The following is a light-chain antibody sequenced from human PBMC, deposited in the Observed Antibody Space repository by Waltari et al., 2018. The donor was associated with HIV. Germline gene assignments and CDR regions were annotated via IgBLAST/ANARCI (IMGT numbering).Light chain of an antibody. CDR1: SSTIGAGYD. CDR2: RNN. CDR3: QSYDGTLSGVV. J-gene: IGLJ2*01. V-gene: IGLV1-40*01. Sequence: QSVLTQPPSVSGAPGQRVTISCTGSSSTIGAGYDVHWYQHLPGTAPTLLIYRNNNRPSGVPDRFSCSKSGTSASLAITGLQPEDEAHYYCQSYDGTLSGVVFGGGTKLTVL.